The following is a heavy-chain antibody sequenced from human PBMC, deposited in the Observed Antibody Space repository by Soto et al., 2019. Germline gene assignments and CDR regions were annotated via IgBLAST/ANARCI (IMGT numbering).Heavy chain of an antibody. V-gene: IGHV4-59*01. CDR3: ARDNGYSYGYTLDH. Sequence: SETLSLTCTVSGGTIRSYDWSWIRQPPGKGLEWIGYIYYSGSTNYNPSLKSRVTISVDTSKNQFSLKLSSVTAADTVVYYCARDNGYSYGYTLDHWGQGTLVTVSS. D-gene: IGHD5-18*01. J-gene: IGHJ4*02. CDR2: IYYSGST. CDR1: GGTIRSYD.